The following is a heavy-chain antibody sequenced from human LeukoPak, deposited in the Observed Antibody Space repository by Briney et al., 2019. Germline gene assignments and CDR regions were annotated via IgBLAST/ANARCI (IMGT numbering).Heavy chain of an antibody. J-gene: IGHJ6*03. CDR2: IRYDGSNK. CDR1: GFTFSIYT. CDR3: AKNTFSGYYYMDV. Sequence: GGSLRLSCAASGFTFSIYTMHWVRQAPGKGLEWVAFIRYDGSNKYYADSVKGRFTISRDNSKNTLYLQMNSLRAEDTAVYYCAKNTFSGYYYMDVWGKGTTVTVSS. V-gene: IGHV3-30*02. D-gene: IGHD3-16*01.